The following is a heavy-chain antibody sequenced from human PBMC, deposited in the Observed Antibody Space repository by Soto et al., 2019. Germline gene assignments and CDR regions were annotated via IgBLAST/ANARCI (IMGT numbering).Heavy chain of an antibody. CDR3: ARGRIAAAGRSSNWFDP. CDR2: INAGNGNT. Sequence: ASVKGSCKASGYTFTSYAMHWVRQAPGQRLEWMGWINAGNGNTKYSQKFQGRVTITRDTSASTAYMELSSLRSEDTAVYYCARGRIAAAGRSSNWFDPWGQGTLVTVSS. J-gene: IGHJ5*02. D-gene: IGHD6-13*01. CDR1: GYTFTSYA. V-gene: IGHV1-3*01.